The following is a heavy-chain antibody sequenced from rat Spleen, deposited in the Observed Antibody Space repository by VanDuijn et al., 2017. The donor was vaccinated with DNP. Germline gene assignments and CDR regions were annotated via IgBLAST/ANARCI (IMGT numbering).Heavy chain of an antibody. D-gene: IGHD1-1*01. CDR1: GFTFTDYN. CDR2: ISYDDNNS. J-gene: IGHJ2*01. CDR3: ARHDYSEPFDY. V-gene: IGHV5-7*01. Sequence: EVRLVESDGGLVQPGRSLKLSCAASGFTFTDYNMAWVRQAPTRGLEWVATISYDDNNSYYRDSVKGRFTISRDNAKSTLYLQMDSLRSEDTATYYCARHDYSEPFDYWGQGVMVTVSS.